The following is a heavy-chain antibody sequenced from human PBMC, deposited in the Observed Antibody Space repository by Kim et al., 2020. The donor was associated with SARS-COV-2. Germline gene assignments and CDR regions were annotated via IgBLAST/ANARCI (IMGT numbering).Heavy chain of an antibody. CDR2: INGGGGAI. J-gene: IGHJ4*01. Sequence: GGSLRLSCVASGLSFSDYYMSWIRQAPGKGLEWVSHINGGGGAIKYGDSVNGRFTISRDNAKNSVYLQMSGLRAEETAVYYCARHRVGSPCEDWGHGTVV. CDR1: GLSFSDYY. CDR3: ARHRVGSPCED. D-gene: IGHD1-1*01. V-gene: IGHV3-11*01.